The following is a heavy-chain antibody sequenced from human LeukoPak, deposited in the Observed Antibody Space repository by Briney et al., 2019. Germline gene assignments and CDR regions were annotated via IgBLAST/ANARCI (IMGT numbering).Heavy chain of an antibody. CDR2: INPNSGGT. Sequence: AAVKVSCKASGYTFINYDINWVRQAPGQGLEWMGWINPNSGGTNYAQKFQGRVTMTRDTSISTAYMELSRLRSDDTAVYYCARARWGSSWDYWGQGTLVTVSS. D-gene: IGHD6-13*01. CDR3: ARARWGSSWDY. CDR1: GYTFINYD. J-gene: IGHJ4*02. V-gene: IGHV1-2*02.